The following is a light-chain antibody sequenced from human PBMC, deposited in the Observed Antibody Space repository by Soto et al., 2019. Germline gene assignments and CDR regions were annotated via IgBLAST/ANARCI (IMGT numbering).Light chain of an antibody. CDR2: LGS. V-gene: IGKV2-28*01. Sequence: DIVMTQSPLSLPVTPGEPASISCRSSQSLLHSNGYNYLDWYLQKPGQSPQLLIYLGSNRASWVPDRFSGSGSGTDFTLKISRVEAEDVGVYYCMQALQTPGFGQGNKVEIK. J-gene: IGKJ1*01. CDR1: QSLLHSNGYNY. CDR3: MQALQTPG.